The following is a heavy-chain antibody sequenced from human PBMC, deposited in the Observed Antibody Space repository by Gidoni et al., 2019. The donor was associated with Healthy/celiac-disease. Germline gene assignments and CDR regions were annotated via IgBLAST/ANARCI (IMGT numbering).Heavy chain of an antibody. Sequence: VQLLESGGGLVRPGGSLRLSGAASGFPFGSYAMSWVRQAPGKGLGWVSAISGSGGSTYYADSVKGRFTISRDNSKNTLYLQMNSLRAEDTAVYYCAKDSGVITTCYFDYWGQGTLVTVSS. V-gene: IGHV3-23*01. D-gene: IGHD3-22*01. CDR3: AKDSGVITTCYFDY. J-gene: IGHJ4*02. CDR1: GFPFGSYA. CDR2: ISGSGGST.